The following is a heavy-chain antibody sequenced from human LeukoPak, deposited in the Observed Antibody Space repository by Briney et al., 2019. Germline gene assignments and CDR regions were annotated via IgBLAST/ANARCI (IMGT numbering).Heavy chain of an antibody. Sequence: SETLSLTCTVSGGSISSSSYYWGWIRQPAGKGLEWIGRIYTSGSTNYNPSLKSRVTMSVDTSKNQFSLKLSSVTAADTAVYYCARVPTLLLWFGELPNYFDYWGQGTLVTVSS. CDR3: ARVPTLLLWFGELPNYFDY. V-gene: IGHV4-61*02. J-gene: IGHJ4*02. D-gene: IGHD3-10*01. CDR1: GGSISSSSYY. CDR2: IYTSGST.